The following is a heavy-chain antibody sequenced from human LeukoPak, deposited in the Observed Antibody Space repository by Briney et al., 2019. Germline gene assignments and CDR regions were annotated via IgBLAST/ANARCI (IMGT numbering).Heavy chain of an antibody. CDR3: ARLPEYCSSTSCYRA. J-gene: IGHJ5*02. V-gene: IGHV1-69*13. D-gene: IGHD2-2*02. Sequence: SVKVSCKASGGTFSSYAISWVRQAPGQGLEWMRGIIPIFGTANYAQKFQGRVTITADESTSTAYMELSSLRSEDTAVYYCARLPEYCSSTSCYRAWGQGTLVTVSS. CDR2: IIPIFGTA. CDR1: GGTFSSYA.